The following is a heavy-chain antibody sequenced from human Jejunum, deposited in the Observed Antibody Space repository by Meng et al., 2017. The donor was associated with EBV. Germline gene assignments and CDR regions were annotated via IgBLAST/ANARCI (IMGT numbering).Heavy chain of an antibody. Sequence: HVQLQAPAPGLLHPSRTLALTCAVSGGSISKSSLSWIRQPPGKELEWIGHIYSNVSTNYNPALKSRITMSIDTSKKQFALKLRSVTPVDTAVYYCARDYGDSGYWGQGTLVTVSS. CDR1: GGSISKSS. J-gene: IGHJ4*02. CDR2: IYSNVST. V-gene: IGHV4-59*01. CDR3: ARDYGDSGY. D-gene: IGHD4-17*01.